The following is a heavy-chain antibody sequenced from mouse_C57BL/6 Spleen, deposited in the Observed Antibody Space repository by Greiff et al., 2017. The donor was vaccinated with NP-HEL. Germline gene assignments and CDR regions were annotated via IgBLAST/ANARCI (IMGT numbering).Heavy chain of an antibody. CDR3: ARGGDYYYGSSPAWFAY. Sequence: VKLQESGAELMKPGASVKLSCKATGYTFTGYWIEWVKQRPGHGLEWIGEILPGSGSTNYNEKFKGKATFTADTSSNTAYMQLSSLTTEDSAIYYCARGGDYYYGSSPAWFAYWGQGTLVTVSA. D-gene: IGHD1-1*01. CDR1: GYTFTGYW. J-gene: IGHJ3*01. V-gene: IGHV1-9*01. CDR2: ILPGSGST.